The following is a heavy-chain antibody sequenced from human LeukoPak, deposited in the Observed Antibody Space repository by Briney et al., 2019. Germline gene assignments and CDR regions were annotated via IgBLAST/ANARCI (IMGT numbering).Heavy chain of an antibody. V-gene: IGHV4-59*01. J-gene: IGHJ4*02. CDR3: ARRDCSDGDCYPYYFDC. CDR1: GDSITTYS. CDR2: IYRSGST. Sequence: SETLSLTCTVSGDSITTYSWSGIRQPPGRGLEWIGFIYRSGSTYYNPSLTSRVTISEDVSKNQFSLRLSSVTAADTAVYYCARRDCSDGDCYPYYFDCWGQGALVTVSS. D-gene: IGHD2-21*01.